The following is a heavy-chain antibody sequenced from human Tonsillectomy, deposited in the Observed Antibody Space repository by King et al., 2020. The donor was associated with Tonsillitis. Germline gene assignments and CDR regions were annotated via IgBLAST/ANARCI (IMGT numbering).Heavy chain of an antibody. J-gene: IGHJ4*02. CDR1: GFTFRRYS. CDR2: IGLSGRNI. D-gene: IGHD3-9*01. Sequence: VQLVESGGGLIQAGGSLRLSGAASGFTFRRYSLNWVRQAPGKGLEWVSHIGLSGRNINYIDSVKGRFTVSRDDARNSLYLQMNSLRVEDTAVYYCARDHDWAFDHWGQGTLVTVSS. CDR3: ARDHDWAFDH. V-gene: IGHV3-48*01.